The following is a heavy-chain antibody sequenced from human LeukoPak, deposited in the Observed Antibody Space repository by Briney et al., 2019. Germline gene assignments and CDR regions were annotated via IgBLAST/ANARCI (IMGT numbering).Heavy chain of an antibody. Sequence: GGSLRLSCAASGFTVSSNYMSWVRQAPGKGLEWVSVIYSGGSTYYADSVKGRFTISRDNSKNTLYLQMNSLRAEDTAVYYCARDDYHDIGGYYDDAFDIWGQGTMVTVSS. D-gene: IGHD3-22*01. CDR2: IYSGGST. CDR1: GFTVSSNY. V-gene: IGHV3-66*01. J-gene: IGHJ3*02. CDR3: ARDDYHDIGGYYDDAFDI.